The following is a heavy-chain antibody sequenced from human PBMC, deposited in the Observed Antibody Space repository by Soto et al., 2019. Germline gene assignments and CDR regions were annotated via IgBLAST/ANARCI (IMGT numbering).Heavy chain of an antibody. CDR1: GYTFTSYG. Sequence: VASVKVSCTASGYTFTSYGISWVRQAPGQGLEWMGWISAYNGNTNYAQKLQGRVTMTTDTSTSTAYMELRSLRSDDTAVYYCARDREGLGGYGDNWFDPWGQGTLVTVSS. CDR2: ISAYNGNT. CDR3: ARDREGLGGYGDNWFDP. D-gene: IGHD5-12*01. J-gene: IGHJ5*02. V-gene: IGHV1-18*01.